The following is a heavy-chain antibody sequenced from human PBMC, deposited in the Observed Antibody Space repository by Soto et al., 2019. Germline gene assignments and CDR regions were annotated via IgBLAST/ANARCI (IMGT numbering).Heavy chain of an antibody. CDR2: IYYSGST. CDR3: ARRNYYDSSGYYFDY. Sequence: SETLSLTCTVSGGSISSSSYYWGWIRQPPGKGLEWIGSIYYSGSTYYNPSLKSRVTISVNTSKNQFSRKLSSVTAADTAVYYCARRNYYDSSGYYFDYWGQGTLVTVSS. D-gene: IGHD3-22*01. CDR1: GGSISSSSYY. V-gene: IGHV4-39*01. J-gene: IGHJ4*02.